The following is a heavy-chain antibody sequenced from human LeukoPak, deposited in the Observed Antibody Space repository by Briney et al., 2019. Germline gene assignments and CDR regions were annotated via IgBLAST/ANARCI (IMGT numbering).Heavy chain of an antibody. CDR3: ARDLAWGAFDY. CDR2: VNPPGGGT. Sequence: PGGSLRLSCAASGFTFSNHGMNWVRQAPGKGLEWLSGVNPPGGGTYYADSVKGRFTISRDDSKNTLSLQMNSLRVEDTATYYCARDLAWGAFDYWGQGTLVTVSS. CDR1: GFTFSNHG. D-gene: IGHD7-27*01. J-gene: IGHJ4*02. V-gene: IGHV3-23*01.